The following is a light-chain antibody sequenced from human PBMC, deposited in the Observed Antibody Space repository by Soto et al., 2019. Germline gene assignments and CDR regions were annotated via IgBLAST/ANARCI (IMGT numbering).Light chain of an antibody. J-gene: IGKJ4*01. Sequence: DIVMTQSPDSLAVSLGERATINCKSSQSVLHSSNNKNYLAWYQQKAGQPPKLLIYWASTRESGVPDRFSGSGSGTDFTLTISSLQAEDVAVYYCQHYYSLPLTFGGGTKVEIK. CDR3: QHYYSLPLT. CDR2: WAS. CDR1: QSVLHSSNNKNY. V-gene: IGKV4-1*01.